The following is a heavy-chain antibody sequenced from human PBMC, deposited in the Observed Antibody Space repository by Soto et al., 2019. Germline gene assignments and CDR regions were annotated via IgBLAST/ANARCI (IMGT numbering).Heavy chain of an antibody. Sequence: GSLRLSCAASGFTFSSYAMHWVRQAPGKGLEYVSAISSNGGSTYYANSVKGRFTISRDNSKNTLYLQMNSLRAEDTAVYYCAKDPHALYDFWSGPRYYYYYGMDVWGQGTTVTVSS. CDR1: GFTFSSYA. CDR3: AKDPHALYDFWSGPRYYYYYGMDV. CDR2: ISSNGGST. D-gene: IGHD3-3*01. J-gene: IGHJ6*02. V-gene: IGHV3-64*01.